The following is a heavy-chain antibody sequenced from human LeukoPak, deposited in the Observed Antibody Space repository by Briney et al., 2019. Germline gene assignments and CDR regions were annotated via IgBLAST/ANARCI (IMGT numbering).Heavy chain of an antibody. CDR3: ARVPAYMRGEYQLLYTDFDY. CDR2: ISAFNGNR. V-gene: IGHV1-18*01. D-gene: IGHD2-2*02. CDR1: GYTFPNYG. J-gene: IGHJ4*02. Sequence: GASVKVSCRASGYTFPNYGFSWVRQAPGQGLEWMGWISAFNGNRNYAQKFQGRVTLTTDTSTSAAYMELRSLRSDDTAVYYCARVPAYMRGEYQLLYTDFDYWGQGTLVTVSS.